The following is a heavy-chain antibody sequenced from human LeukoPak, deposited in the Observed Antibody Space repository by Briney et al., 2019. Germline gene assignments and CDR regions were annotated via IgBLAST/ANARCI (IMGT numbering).Heavy chain of an antibody. CDR1: GYTFTGYY. Sequence: ASVKVSCKASGYTFTGYYMHWVRQAPGQGLEWMGWISTYNGNTNYVQKLQGRVTMTTDTSTSTAYMELRSLRSDDTAVYYCANPPTVTKIRFDSWGQGTLVTVSS. D-gene: IGHD4-17*01. V-gene: IGHV1-18*04. CDR3: ANPPTVTKIRFDS. CDR2: ISTYNGNT. J-gene: IGHJ5*01.